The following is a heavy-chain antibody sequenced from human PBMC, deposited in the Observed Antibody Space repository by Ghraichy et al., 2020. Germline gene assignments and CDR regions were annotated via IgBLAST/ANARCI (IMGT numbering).Heavy chain of an antibody. CDR1: GFTFSSYA. CDR2: ISGSGGST. CDR3: AKELIGIRIVGATTGGY. V-gene: IGHV3-23*01. D-gene: IGHD1-26*01. J-gene: IGHJ4*02. Sequence: GESLNISCAASGFTFSSYAKSWVRQAPGKGMEWVSAISGSGGSTYYADSVKGRFTISRDNSKNKLYLQMNSLRAEDTAVYYCAKELIGIRIVGATTGGYWGQGTLVTVSS.